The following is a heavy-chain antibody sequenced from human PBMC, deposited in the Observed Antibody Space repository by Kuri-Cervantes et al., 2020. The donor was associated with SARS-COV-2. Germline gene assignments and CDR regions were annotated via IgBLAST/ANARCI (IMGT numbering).Heavy chain of an antibody. Sequence: GSLRLSCAVSGYSISSGYYWGWIRQPPGKGLEWIGSIYHSGSTYYNPSLKSRVTISLGTSKNQLSLNLNSVTAADTAVFYCARHAPSILRFLQWTQPAHNFDYWGQGTLVPSPQ. J-gene: IGHJ4*02. V-gene: IGHV4-38-2*01. D-gene: IGHD3-3*01. CDR1: GYSISSGYY. CDR2: IYHSGST. CDR3: ARHAPSILRFLQWTQPAHNFDY.